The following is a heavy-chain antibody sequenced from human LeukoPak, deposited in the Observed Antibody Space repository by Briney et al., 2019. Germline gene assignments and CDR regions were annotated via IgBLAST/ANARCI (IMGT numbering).Heavy chain of an antibody. D-gene: IGHD6-6*01. J-gene: IGHJ3*02. V-gene: IGHV4-30-2*01. Sequence: PSETLSLTCAVSGGSISSGGYSWSWIRQPPGRGLEWIGYIYHSGSTYYNPSLKSRVTISVDRSKNQFSLKLSSVTAADTAVYYCARTSIAARRADAFDIWGQGTMVTVSS. CDR3: ARTSIAARRADAFDI. CDR2: IYHSGST. CDR1: GGSISSGGYS.